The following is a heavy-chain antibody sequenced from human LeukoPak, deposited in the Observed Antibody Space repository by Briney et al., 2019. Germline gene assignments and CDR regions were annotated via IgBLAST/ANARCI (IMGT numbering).Heavy chain of an antibody. CDR2: IYPGDSDT. CDR3: ARSGTQRTYYDILTGYYRIEPFDY. CDR1: GYSFTSYW. V-gene: IGHV5-51*01. J-gene: IGHJ4*02. Sequence: GESLKISCKGSGYSFTSYWIGWVRQMPGKGLAWMGIIYPGDSDTRYSPSFQGQVTISADKSISTAYLQWSSLKASDTAMYYCARSGTQRTYYDILTGYYRIEPFDYWGQGTLVTVSS. D-gene: IGHD3-9*01.